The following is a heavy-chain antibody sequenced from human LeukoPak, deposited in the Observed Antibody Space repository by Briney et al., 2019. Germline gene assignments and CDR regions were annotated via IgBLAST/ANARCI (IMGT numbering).Heavy chain of an antibody. CDR1: GFTFSNYW. V-gene: IGHV3-7*01. D-gene: IGHD2-21*01. Sequence: GGFLRLSCAASGFTFSNYWMSWVRQAPGKGLEYVANIKQDRSEKYYVDSVKGRFTISRDNAKSSLYLQMNSLRAEDTAVYYCARDQGIMFFDNWGQGTLVTVSS. CDR2: IKQDRSEK. J-gene: IGHJ4*02. CDR3: ARDQGIMFFDN.